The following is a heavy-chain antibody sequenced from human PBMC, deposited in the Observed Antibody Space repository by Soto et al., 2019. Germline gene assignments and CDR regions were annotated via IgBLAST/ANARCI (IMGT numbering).Heavy chain of an antibody. Sequence: KTSETLSLTCAVYGGSFGGYYWSWSRQPPGKGLEWIGEINHSGSTYYNPSLKSRVTISVDTSKNQFSLKLSSVTAADTAVYYCARHPYDFWSGDRLNWFDPWGQGTLVTVSS. D-gene: IGHD3-3*01. CDR3: ARHPYDFWSGDRLNWFDP. CDR2: INHSGST. CDR1: GGSFGGYY. J-gene: IGHJ5*02. V-gene: IGHV4-34*01.